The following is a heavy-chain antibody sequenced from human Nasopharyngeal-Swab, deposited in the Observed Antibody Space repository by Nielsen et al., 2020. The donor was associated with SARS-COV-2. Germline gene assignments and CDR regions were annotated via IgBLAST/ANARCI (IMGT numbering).Heavy chain of an antibody. D-gene: IGHD5-18*01. J-gene: IGHJ4*02. CDR3: ARDQLGDTAMVTLDY. V-gene: IGHV3-30*04. Sequence: GESLKISCAASGFTFSSYAMHWVRQAPGKGLEWVAVISYDGSNKYYADSVKGRFTISRDNSKNTLYLQMNSLRAEDTAVYCCARDQLGDTAMVTLDYWGQGTLVTVSS. CDR2: ISYDGSNK. CDR1: GFTFSSYA.